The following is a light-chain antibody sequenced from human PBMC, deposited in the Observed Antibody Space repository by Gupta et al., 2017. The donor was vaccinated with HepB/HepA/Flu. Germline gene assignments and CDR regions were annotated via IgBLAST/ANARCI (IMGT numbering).Light chain of an antibody. CDR2: RVS. V-gene: IGKV3D-15*01. CDR3: EHHSEWPLT. Sequence: EIVMTQSPATLSVSPGERATLSCRASQSVRNNFLAWYQQKPGQAPRLLIYRVSTRATGIPDRFSGSGSGTEFTLTISRLEAEDSAVYYCEHHSEWPLTFGGWTKVEIK. CDR1: QSVRNN. J-gene: IGKJ4*01.